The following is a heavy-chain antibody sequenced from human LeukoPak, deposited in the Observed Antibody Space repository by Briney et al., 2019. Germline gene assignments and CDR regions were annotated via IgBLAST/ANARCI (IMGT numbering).Heavy chain of an antibody. CDR2: ISAYNGNT. Sequence: ASVKVSCKASGYTFTSYDINWVRQATGQGLEWMGWISAYNGNTNYAQKLQGRVTMTTDTSTSTAYMELRSLRSDDTAVYYCARWTTVTRAFDYWGQGTLVSVSS. D-gene: IGHD4-17*01. CDR3: ARWTTVTRAFDY. V-gene: IGHV1-18*01. J-gene: IGHJ4*02. CDR1: GYTFTSYD.